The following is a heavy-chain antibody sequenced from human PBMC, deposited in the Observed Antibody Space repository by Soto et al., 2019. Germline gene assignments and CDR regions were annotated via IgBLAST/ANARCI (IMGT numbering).Heavy chain of an antibody. Sequence: QVQLQESGPGLVKPSGTLSLTCSLSGGSIYGSNWWSWVRQPPGKGLEWLGEIFHSGSTHYNPSLKRRVTMSVDKSKNQFALILSAVTAADTAVYYCARYPGTTVGGVIWGQGTMVTVSS. CDR2: IFHSGST. CDR3: ARYPGTTVGGVI. J-gene: IGHJ3*02. CDR1: GGSIYGSNW. V-gene: IGHV4-4*02. D-gene: IGHD3-16*01.